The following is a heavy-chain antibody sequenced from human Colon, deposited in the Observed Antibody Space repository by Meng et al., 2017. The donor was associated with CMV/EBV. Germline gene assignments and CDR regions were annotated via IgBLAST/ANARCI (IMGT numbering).Heavy chain of an antibody. Sequence: ASVKVSCKASGYTFTNYYTHWVRQAPGQGLEWMGWSNPNDGGTNYAQKFQGRVTMTTDTSITTAYMELSGLRSDDTAVYYCARVPKGIVATIYDYWGQGTLVTVSS. V-gene: IGHV1-2*02. CDR3: ARVPKGIVATIYDY. D-gene: IGHD5-12*01. J-gene: IGHJ4*02. CDR2: SNPNDGGT. CDR1: GYTFTNYY.